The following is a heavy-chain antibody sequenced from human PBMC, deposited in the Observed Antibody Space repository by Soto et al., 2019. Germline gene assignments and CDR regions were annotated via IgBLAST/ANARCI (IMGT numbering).Heavy chain of an antibody. Sequence: EVQLLESGGGLVQPGGSLRLSCAASGFAFSSYPMSWVRQAPGKGLEWVSGISGSGDGTYYADSVKGRFTISRDNSKNTLYLQMNSLRAEDTAVYYCVKRCDAGGCPDYWGLGTLLTVSS. V-gene: IGHV3-23*01. D-gene: IGHD2-15*01. CDR3: VKRCDAGGCPDY. CDR1: GFAFSSYP. CDR2: ISGSGDGT. J-gene: IGHJ4*02.